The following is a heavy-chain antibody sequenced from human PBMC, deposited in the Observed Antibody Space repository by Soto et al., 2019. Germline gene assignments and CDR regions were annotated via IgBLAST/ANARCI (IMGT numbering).Heavy chain of an antibody. J-gene: IGHJ5*02. V-gene: IGHV3-48*01. D-gene: IGHD4-17*01. Sequence: GGSLRLSCAASGFTFSSYSMNWVRQAPGKGLEWVSYISSSSSTIYYADSVKGRFTISRDNAKNSLYLQMNSLRAEDTAVYYCARDHDYGDYSWFDPWGQGTLVTVSS. CDR2: ISSSSSTI. CDR1: GFTFSSYS. CDR3: ARDHDYGDYSWFDP.